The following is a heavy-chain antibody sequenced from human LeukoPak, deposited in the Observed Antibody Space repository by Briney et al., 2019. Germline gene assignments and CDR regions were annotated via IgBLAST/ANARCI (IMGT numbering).Heavy chain of an antibody. D-gene: IGHD3-9*01. CDR2: IYYSGST. Sequence: SETLSLTCTVSGGSISSSSYYWGWIRQPPGRGLEWIGSIYYSGSTYYNPSLKSRVTISVDTSKNQFSLKLSSVTAADTAVYYCARQMGYFDILTPPVYWGQGTLVTVSS. J-gene: IGHJ4*02. CDR3: ARQMGYFDILTPPVY. V-gene: IGHV4-39*01. CDR1: GGSISSSSYY.